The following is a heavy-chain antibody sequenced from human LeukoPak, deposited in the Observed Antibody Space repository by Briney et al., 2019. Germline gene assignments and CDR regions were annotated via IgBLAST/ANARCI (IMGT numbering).Heavy chain of an antibody. V-gene: IGHV3-48*04. Sequence: PGGSLRLSCAASGFTFSSYSMNWVRQAPGKGLEWVSYISSSSSTIYYADSVKGRFTISRDNAKNSLYLQMNSLRAEDTAVYYCARGDSSGYILNWYFDLWGRGTLVTVSS. CDR1: GFTFSSYS. D-gene: IGHD3-22*01. J-gene: IGHJ2*01. CDR3: ARGDSSGYILNWYFDL. CDR2: ISSSSSTI.